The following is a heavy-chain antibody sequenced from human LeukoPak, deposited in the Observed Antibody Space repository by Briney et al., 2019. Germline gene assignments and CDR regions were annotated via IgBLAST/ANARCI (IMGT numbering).Heavy chain of an antibody. V-gene: IGHV4-59*01. CDR2: IYYSGST. D-gene: IGHD1-1*01. CDR3: ARDGFLPTGTPRGDFDY. J-gene: IGHJ4*02. CDR1: GGSISSYY. Sequence: SETLSLTCTVSGGSISSYYWSWIRQPPGKGLEWIGYIYYSGSTNYNPSLKSRVTISVDTSKNQFSLKLSSVIAADTAVYYCARDGFLPTGTPRGDFDYWGQGTLVTVSS.